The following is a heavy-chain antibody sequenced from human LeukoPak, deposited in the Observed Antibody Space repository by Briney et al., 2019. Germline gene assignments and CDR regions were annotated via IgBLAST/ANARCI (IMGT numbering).Heavy chain of an antibody. J-gene: IGHJ4*02. Sequence: GGSLRLSCAASGFTFSSYGMNWVRQAPGKGLEWMAFIRYDGSNKYYADSVKGRFTISRDNSKNTLYLQMNSLRAEDTALYYCARGGSYGGYHSYWGQGTLVTVSS. CDR3: ARGGSYGGYHSY. CDR1: GFTFSSYG. V-gene: IGHV3-30*02. CDR2: IRYDGSNK. D-gene: IGHD4-23*01.